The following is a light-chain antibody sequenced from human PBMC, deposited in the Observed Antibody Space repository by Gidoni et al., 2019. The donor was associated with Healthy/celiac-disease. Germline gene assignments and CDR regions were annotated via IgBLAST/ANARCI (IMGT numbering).Light chain of an antibody. V-gene: IGKV3-11*01. CDR1: QSVSSY. Sequence: LLTQSPATLSLSPGERATLSCRASQSVSSYLAWYQQKPGQAPRLLIYDASNRATGIPARCSGSGSGTDCTLTISSLEPEDLAVYYCQQRSNWPPTFGPGTKVDIK. CDR2: DAS. J-gene: IGKJ3*01. CDR3: QQRSNWPPT.